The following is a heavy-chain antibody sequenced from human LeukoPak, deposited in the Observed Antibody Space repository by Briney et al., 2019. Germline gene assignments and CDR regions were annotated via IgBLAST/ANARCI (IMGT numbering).Heavy chain of an antibody. D-gene: IGHD3-10*01. CDR2: ISYDESSQ. Sequence: PGGSLRLSCAASGFIFNKYGMHWVRQAPGKGLEWVALISYDESSQYYSDSTKGRFIISRDNSMNTLYLHMESLRVDDTAVYFCAKDLGYYSGTFHFDSWGQGTLVTVSS. CDR1: GFIFNKYG. CDR3: AKDLGYYSGTFHFDS. V-gene: IGHV3-30*18. J-gene: IGHJ4*02.